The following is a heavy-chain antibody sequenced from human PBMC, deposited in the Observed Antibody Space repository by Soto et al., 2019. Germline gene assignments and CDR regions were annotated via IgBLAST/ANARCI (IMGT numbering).Heavy chain of an antibody. J-gene: IGHJ6*02. Sequence: TLSRPFSVPRGPISSVHHYWTWIRQQPGKGLEWIGYIYYSGSTDYNPSLKSRVTISVDRSKNQFSLNLSSVTAADTAIYYCARESAGYASSTRYGLDVWGQGTTVTVS. D-gene: IGHD5-12*01. CDR1: RGPISSVHHY. V-gene: IGHV4-31*03. CDR2: IYYSGST. CDR3: ARESAGYASSTRYGLDV.